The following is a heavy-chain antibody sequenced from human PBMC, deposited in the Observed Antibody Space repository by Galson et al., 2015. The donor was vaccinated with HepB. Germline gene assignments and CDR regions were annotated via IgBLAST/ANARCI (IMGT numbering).Heavy chain of an antibody. Sequence: SLRLSCAASGFTFSSYGMHWVRQAPGKGLEWVAVIWYDGSNKYYADSVKGRFTISRDNSKNTLYLQMNSLRAEDTAVYYCARERQQLVTFDYWGQGTLVTVSS. CDR3: ARERQQLVTFDY. CDR1: GFTFSSYG. CDR2: IWYDGSNK. D-gene: IGHD6-13*01. V-gene: IGHV3-33*08. J-gene: IGHJ4*02.